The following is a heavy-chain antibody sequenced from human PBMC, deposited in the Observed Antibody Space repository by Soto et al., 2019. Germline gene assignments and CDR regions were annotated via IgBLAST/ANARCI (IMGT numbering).Heavy chain of an antibody. D-gene: IGHD3-16*02. CDR1: GFSLSTRGVG. V-gene: IGHV2-5*01. CDR2: IYWNDDK. Sequence: QITLKESGPTLVKPTQTLTLTCTFSGFSLSTRGVGVGWIRQPPGKALEWLAFIYWNDDKRYSPSLKSRLTIPKDTAKSQVVLTTSNMHPVDTAPYYCALPKVWGSHRILDCRVHATLLTVSS. CDR3: ALPKVWGSHRILDC. J-gene: IGHJ4*01.